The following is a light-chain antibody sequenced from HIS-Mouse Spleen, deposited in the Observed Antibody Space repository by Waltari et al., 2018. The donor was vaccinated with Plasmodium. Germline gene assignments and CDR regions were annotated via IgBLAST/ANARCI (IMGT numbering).Light chain of an antibody. CDR3: QQYNNWSFT. J-gene: IGKJ3*01. Sequence: EIVMTQSPATLSVSPGERATLSCRASPSVSSNLAWYQQNPGQAPRLLIYCASTRATGIPARFSGSWSGTEFTLTISSLQSEDFAVYYCQQYNNWSFTFGPGTKVDIK. CDR1: PSVSSN. V-gene: IGKV3-15*01. CDR2: CAS.